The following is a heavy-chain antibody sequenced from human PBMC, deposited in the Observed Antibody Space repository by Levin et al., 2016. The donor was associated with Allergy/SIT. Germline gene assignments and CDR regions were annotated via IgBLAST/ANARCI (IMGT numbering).Heavy chain of an antibody. J-gene: IGHJ2*01. CDR2: VYFGGTT. Sequence: SETLSLTCSVSGVSIKSGSFLWGWIRQHPGKGLEWIGNVYFGGTTYYNPSLKGRLTISVDTSKNQFSLRLTSVTAADTAVYYCARVGSGGGWYLDIWGRGTLVPVST. CDR1: GVSIKSGSFL. V-gene: IGHV4-31*03. CDR3: ARVGSGGGWYLDI. D-gene: IGHD2-15*01.